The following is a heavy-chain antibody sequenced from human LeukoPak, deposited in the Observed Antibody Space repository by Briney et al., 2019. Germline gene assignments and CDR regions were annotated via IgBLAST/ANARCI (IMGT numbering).Heavy chain of an antibody. J-gene: IGHJ4*02. Sequence: PGGSLRLSCAASGFTFSDYYKSWLRHAPGKGQGRESYISSSGSTIYYADSVKSRFTITRDNAKNSLYLQMNSLRAEDTAVDYCARGPYYYDSSGYYYRKLFDYWGQGTLVTVSS. CDR3: ARGPYYYDSSGYYYRKLFDY. V-gene: IGHV3-11*01. D-gene: IGHD3-22*01. CDR1: GFTFSDYY. CDR2: ISSSGSTI.